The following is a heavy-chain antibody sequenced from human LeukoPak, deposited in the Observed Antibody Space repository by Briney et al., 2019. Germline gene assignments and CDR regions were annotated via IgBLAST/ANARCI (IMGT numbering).Heavy chain of an antibody. D-gene: IGHD2-21*01. CDR2: ISSSSSYI. J-gene: IGHJ5*02. CDR3: GGAYHPGGWFDP. V-gene: IGHV3-21*01. CDR1: GFTFSSYS. Sequence: SGGSLRLSCAASGFTFSSYSMNWVRQAPGKGLEWVSSISSSSSYIYYADSVKGRFTISRDNAKNSLYLQMNSLTAEDTAMYYWGGAYHPGGWFDPWGQGPLVPVPS.